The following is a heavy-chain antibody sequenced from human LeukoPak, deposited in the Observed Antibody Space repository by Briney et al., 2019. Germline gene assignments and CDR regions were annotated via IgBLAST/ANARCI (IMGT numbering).Heavy chain of an antibody. J-gene: IGHJ6*03. V-gene: IGHV4-39*07. CDR3: ARGKSRGYYYGSGSYYYYYMDV. Sequence: SETLSLTCTVSGGSISSSSYYWGWIRQPPGKGLEWIGNIYYSGSTYYNPSLKSRVTISGDTSKNQFSLKLSSVTAADTAVYYCARGKSRGYYYGSGSYYYYYMDVWGKGTTVTVSS. CDR2: IYYSGST. CDR1: GGSISSSSYY. D-gene: IGHD3-10*01.